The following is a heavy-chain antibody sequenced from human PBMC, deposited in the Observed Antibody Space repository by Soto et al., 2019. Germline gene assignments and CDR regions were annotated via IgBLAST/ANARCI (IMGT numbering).Heavy chain of an antibody. V-gene: IGHV3-23*01. D-gene: IGHD2-21*02. CDR2: ISGSGGST. Sequence: EVQLLESGGGLVQPGGSLRLSCAASGFTFSSDAMSWVRQAPGKGLEWVSAISGSGGSTYYADSVKGRFTISRDNSKNTLYLQMNSLRAEDTSVYYCAKGDWLRRDCFDPWGQGTLVTVSS. CDR3: AKGDWLRRDCFDP. CDR1: GFTFSSDA. J-gene: IGHJ5*02.